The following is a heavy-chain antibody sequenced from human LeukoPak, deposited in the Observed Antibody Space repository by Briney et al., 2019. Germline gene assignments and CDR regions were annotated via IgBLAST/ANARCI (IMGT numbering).Heavy chain of an antibody. CDR2: INPNSGGI. CDR1: GYTFTGYY. V-gene: IGHV1-2*02. J-gene: IGHJ4*02. CDR3: ARGFMGGLELVY. Sequence: ASVKVSCKASGYTFTGYYMHWVRQAPGQGLEWMGWINPNSGGINYAQKFQGRVTMTRDTSISTAYMELSRLRSDDTAVYYCARGFMGGLELVYWGQGTLVTVSS. D-gene: IGHD1-7*01.